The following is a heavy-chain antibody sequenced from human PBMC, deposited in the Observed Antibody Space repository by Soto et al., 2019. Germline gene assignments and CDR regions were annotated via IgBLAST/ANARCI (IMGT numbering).Heavy chain of an antibody. CDR3: ARGLYYYGSGSYSLGY. D-gene: IGHD3-10*01. Sequence: QVQLVQSGAEVKKPGASVKVSCKASGYTFTGYYMHWVRQAPGQGLEWMGWINPNSGGTNYAQKFKGWVTMTRDTSISTAYMELSRLRSDDTAVYYCARGLYYYGSGSYSLGYWGQGTLVTVSS. J-gene: IGHJ4*02. V-gene: IGHV1-2*04. CDR2: INPNSGGT. CDR1: GYTFTGYY.